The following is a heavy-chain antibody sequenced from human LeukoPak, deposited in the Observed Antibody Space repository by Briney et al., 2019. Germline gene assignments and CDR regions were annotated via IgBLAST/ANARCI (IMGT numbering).Heavy chain of an antibody. CDR3: ARIPWVGELLGGDY. D-gene: IGHD3-10*01. Sequence: GGSLRLSCAASGFAFSRYWMSWVRQAPGQGLEWVANIKQDGSEEYYVDSVKGRFTISRDNSKNTLYLQMNSLRADDTAVYYCARIPWVGELLGGDYWGQGTLVTVSS. J-gene: IGHJ4*02. V-gene: IGHV3-7*02. CDR2: IKQDGSEE. CDR1: GFAFSRYW.